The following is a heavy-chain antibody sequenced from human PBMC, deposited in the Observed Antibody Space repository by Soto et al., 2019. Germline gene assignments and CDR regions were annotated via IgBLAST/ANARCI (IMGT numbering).Heavy chain of an antibody. Sequence: QVQLVQSGAEVKKPGASVRVSCKASGYTFTSYGVSWVRQAPGQGLEWMGWISAYNGNTKYAQKLQGRLTMTTDTSTSTAYMELRSLRSDDTAMYYCARDQALHVDRAQEFDYWGQGTLVTVSS. D-gene: IGHD5-12*01. CDR2: ISAYNGNT. CDR3: ARDQALHVDRAQEFDY. J-gene: IGHJ4*02. CDR1: GYTFTSYG. V-gene: IGHV1-18*04.